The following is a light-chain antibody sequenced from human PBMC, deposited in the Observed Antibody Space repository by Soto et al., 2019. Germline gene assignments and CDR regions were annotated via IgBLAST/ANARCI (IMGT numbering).Light chain of an antibody. Sequence: EIVLTQSPATLSLSPGERATLSCRASQSVSTFLAWYQHKPGQAPRLLIYDASNRATGIPDRFRGSGSGTDFTLPISSLEPEDFALYYCQQGTDWPPGTFGQGTKVDIK. CDR2: DAS. CDR1: QSVSTF. J-gene: IGKJ1*01. V-gene: IGKV3-11*01. CDR3: QQGTDWPPGT.